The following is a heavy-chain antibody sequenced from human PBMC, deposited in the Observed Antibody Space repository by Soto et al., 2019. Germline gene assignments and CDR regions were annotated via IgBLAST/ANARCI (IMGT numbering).Heavy chain of an antibody. Sequence: SGPTLVNPTETLTLTCTVSGFSLSNARMGVSWIRQPPGKALEWLAHIFSNDEKSYSTSLKSRLTISKDTSKSQVVLTMTNMDPVDTATYYCARTIRDGYNSYCDYWGQGTLVTVSS. J-gene: IGHJ4*02. D-gene: IGHD5-12*01. V-gene: IGHV2-26*01. CDR3: ARTIRDGYNSYCDY. CDR2: IFSNDEK. CDR1: GFSLSNARMG.